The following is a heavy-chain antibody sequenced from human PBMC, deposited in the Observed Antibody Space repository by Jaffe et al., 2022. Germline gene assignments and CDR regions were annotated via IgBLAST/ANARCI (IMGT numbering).Heavy chain of an antibody. CDR3: ARELYYYDSSGYRNDAFDI. V-gene: IGHV4-38-2*02. J-gene: IGHJ3*02. CDR2: IYHSGST. Sequence: QVQLQESGPGLVKPSETLSLTCAVSGYSISSGYYWGWIRQPPGKGLEWIGSIYHSGSTYYNPSLKSRVTISVDTSKNQFSLKLSSVTAADTAVYYCARELYYYDSSGYRNDAFDIWGQGTMVTVSS. CDR1: GYSISSGYY. D-gene: IGHD3-22*01.